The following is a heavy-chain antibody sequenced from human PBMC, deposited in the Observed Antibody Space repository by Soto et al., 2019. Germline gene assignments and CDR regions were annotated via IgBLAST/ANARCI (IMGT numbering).Heavy chain of an antibody. J-gene: IGHJ6*02. CDR1: GYTFTGYY. CDR2: INPNSGGT. D-gene: IGHD3-3*01. CDR3: ARGDFMGYYYGMDV. Sequence: ASVKVSCKASGYTFTGYYMHWVRQAPGQGLEWMGWINPNSGGTNYAQKFQGWVTMTRDTSISTAYMELSRLRSDDTAVYYCARGDFMGYYYGMDVWGQGTTVTVSS. V-gene: IGHV1-2*04.